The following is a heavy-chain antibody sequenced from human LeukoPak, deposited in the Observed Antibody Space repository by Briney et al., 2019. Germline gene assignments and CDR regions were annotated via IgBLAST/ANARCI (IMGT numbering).Heavy chain of an antibody. D-gene: IGHD3-22*01. CDR2: IYYIGST. J-gene: IGHJ2*01. Sequence: SETLSLTCTVSGVSISSSSYYWGWIRQPPGKGLEWIGTIYYIGSTYYNPSLKSRLTMSVDTSKNQFSLKLSSVTVADTAIYYCARQTYYYDSSGHPYWYFDLWGRGTLVTVSS. CDR3: ARQTYYYDSSGHPYWYFDL. V-gene: IGHV4-39*01. CDR1: GVSISSSSYY.